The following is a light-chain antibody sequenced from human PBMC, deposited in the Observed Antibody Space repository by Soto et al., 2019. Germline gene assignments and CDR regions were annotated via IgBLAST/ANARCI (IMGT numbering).Light chain of an antibody. CDR2: WAS. Sequence: DIVMTQTPLSLSVTPGQPASMSCKSSQSLLHSNGRTFLYWYQHKPGQPPKMLIYWASIRESGVPDRFSGSGSGTDFTLTISRLEPEDFAVYYCQQYGSSTRTFG. V-gene: IGKV2D-29*01. CDR3: QQYGSSTRT. J-gene: IGKJ1*01. CDR1: QSLLHSNGRTF.